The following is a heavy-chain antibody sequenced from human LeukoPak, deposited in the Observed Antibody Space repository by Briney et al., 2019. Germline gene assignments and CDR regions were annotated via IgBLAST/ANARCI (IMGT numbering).Heavy chain of an antibody. CDR2: INPNSGGT. V-gene: IGHV1-2*02. J-gene: IGHJ4*02. CDR1: GYTFTGYY. CDR3: ARGGYSSGWYPYYFDY. Sequence: ASVKVSCKASGYTFTGYYMHWVRQAPGQGLEWMGWINPNSGGTNYAQKIQGRVTMTRDTSISTAYMELSRLRSDDTAVYYCARGGYSSGWYPYYFDYWGQGTLVTVSS. D-gene: IGHD6-19*01.